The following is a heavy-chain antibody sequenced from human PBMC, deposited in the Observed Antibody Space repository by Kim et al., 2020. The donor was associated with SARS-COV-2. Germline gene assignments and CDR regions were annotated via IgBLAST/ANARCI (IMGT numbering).Heavy chain of an antibody. CDR3: ARSRKGSATRFYYYYGMDV. D-gene: IGHD2-15*01. J-gene: IGHJ6*02. CDR1: GFTFSSYD. V-gene: IGHV3-13*04. Sequence: GGSLRLSCAASGFTFSSYDMHWVRQATGKGLEWVSAIGTAGDTYYPGSVKGRFTISRENAKNSLYLQMNSLRAGDTAVYYCARSRKGSATRFYYYYGMDVWGQGTTVTVSS. CDR2: IGTAGDT.